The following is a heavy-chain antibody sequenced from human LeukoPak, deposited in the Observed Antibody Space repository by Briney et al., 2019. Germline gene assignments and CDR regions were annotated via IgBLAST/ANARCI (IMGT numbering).Heavy chain of an antibody. CDR2: ISSSSSTI. V-gene: IGHV3-48*01. Sequence: GGSLRLSCAASGFTFSSYSMNWVRQAPGKGLEWVSYISSSSSTIYYADSVKGRFTISRDNAKNSLYLQMNSLRAEDTAVYYCAKGMVRGAPSHLGYYGMDVWGQGTTVTVSS. D-gene: IGHD3-10*01. J-gene: IGHJ6*02. CDR1: GFTFSSYS. CDR3: AKGMVRGAPSHLGYYGMDV.